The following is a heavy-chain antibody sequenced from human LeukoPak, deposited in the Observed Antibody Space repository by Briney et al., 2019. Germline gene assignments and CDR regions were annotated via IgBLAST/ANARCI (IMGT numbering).Heavy chain of an antibody. V-gene: IGHV5-51*01. CDR3: ARILPSHYYYDSSGYSPFDY. D-gene: IGHD3-22*01. CDR2: IYPGDSDT. Sequence: GESLKISCKGSGYSFTSYWIGWVRQMPGKGLEWMGIIYPGDSDTRYSPSFQGQVPISADKSISTAYLQWSSLKASDTAMYYCARILPSHYYYDSSGYSPFDYWGQGTLVTVSS. J-gene: IGHJ4*02. CDR1: GYSFTSYW.